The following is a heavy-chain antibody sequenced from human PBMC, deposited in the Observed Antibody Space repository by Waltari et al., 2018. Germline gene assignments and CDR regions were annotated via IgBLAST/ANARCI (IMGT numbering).Heavy chain of an antibody. J-gene: IGHJ3*02. V-gene: IGHV1-69*05. CDR2: IIPIFGTA. CDR1: GGTFSSYA. CDR3: AKALYYDILTGYLGAFDI. D-gene: IGHD3-9*01. Sequence: QVQLVQSGAEVKKPGSSVKVSCKAYGGTFSSYAISWVRPAPGQGLEWMGGIIPIFGTANYAQKFQGRVTITTDESTSTAYMELSSLRSEDTAVYYCAKALYYDILTGYLGAFDIWGQGTMVTVSS.